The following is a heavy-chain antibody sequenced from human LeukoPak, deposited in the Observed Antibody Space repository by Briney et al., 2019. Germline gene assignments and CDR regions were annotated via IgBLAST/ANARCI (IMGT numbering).Heavy chain of an antibody. CDR2: IRYDGSNQ. CDR3: ARGNRDAFDI. Sequence: GGSLRLSCATSGFTFSSYGLHWVRQAPGKGLEWVAFIRYDGSNQYYADSVKGRFTISRDNSRHTLYLEMNTLRPEDTAVYYCARGNRDAFDIWGQGAMVTVSS. J-gene: IGHJ3*02. V-gene: IGHV3-30*02. CDR1: GFTFSSYG.